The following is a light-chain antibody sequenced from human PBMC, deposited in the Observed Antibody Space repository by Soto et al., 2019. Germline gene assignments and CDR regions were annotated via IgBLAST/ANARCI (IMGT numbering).Light chain of an antibody. V-gene: IGKV3-20*01. CDR1: QSVSSNY. Sequence: EIVLTQSPGTLSLSPGERATLSCRASQSVSSNYLAWYQQKPGQAPRLLIYGASSRATGIPDRFSGSGSGTHFTLTISRLEPEDVAVYYCQQYGSSPWTFGQGTKVEIK. CDR2: GAS. CDR3: QQYGSSPWT. J-gene: IGKJ1*01.